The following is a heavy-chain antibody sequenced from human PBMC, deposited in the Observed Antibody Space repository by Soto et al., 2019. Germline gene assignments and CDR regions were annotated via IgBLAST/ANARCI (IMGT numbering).Heavy chain of an antibody. V-gene: IGHV5-51*01. CDR3: ARDRDEYYYGSGSWVPGWFDP. Sequence: PGESLKISCKGSGYSFTSYWIGWVRQMPGKGLEWMGIIYPGDSDTRYSPSFQGQVTISADKSISTAYLQWSSLKASDTAMYYCARDRDEYYYGSGSWVPGWFDPWGQGTLVTVSS. D-gene: IGHD3-10*01. CDR1: GYSFTSYW. CDR2: IYPGDSDT. J-gene: IGHJ5*02.